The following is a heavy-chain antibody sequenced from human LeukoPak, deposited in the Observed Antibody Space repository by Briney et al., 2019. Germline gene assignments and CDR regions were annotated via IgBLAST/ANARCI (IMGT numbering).Heavy chain of an antibody. V-gene: IGHV3-23*01. CDR2: ISGGGDPT. CDR3: AKMVHTEQWLVPFDY. D-gene: IGHD6-19*01. Sequence: GGSLRLSCTASGFTFNNYVMSWVRQAPGKGLERVSAISGGGDPTYYADSVKGRFTISRDNSKNTLYLQMNSLRAEDTAVYYCAKMVHTEQWLVPFDYWGQGTLVTVSS. J-gene: IGHJ4*02. CDR1: GFTFNNYV.